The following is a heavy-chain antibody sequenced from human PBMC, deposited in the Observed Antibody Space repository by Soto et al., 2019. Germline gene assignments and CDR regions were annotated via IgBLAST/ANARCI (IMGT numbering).Heavy chain of an antibody. D-gene: IGHD3-10*01. CDR2: SCGGGETT. V-gene: IGHV3-23*01. CDR1: GFTFNNYA. J-gene: IGHJ4*02. Sequence: EVQLLESGGGLVQPGGSLRLSCAASGFTFNNYAMTWVRQAPGKGLEGVSASCGGGETTSYADSVKGRYTVSRDGSQNTLYLQMSSLRAEDTALYYCAKGRGGSGSLTPRVDFWGQGTLVTVSS. CDR3: AKGRGGSGSLTPRVDF.